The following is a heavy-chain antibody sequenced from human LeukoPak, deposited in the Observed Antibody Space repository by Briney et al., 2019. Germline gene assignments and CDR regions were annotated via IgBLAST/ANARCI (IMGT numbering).Heavy chain of an antibody. J-gene: IGHJ4*02. V-gene: IGHV3-7*03. Sequence: GGSLRLSCAASGFTFSSYWMSWVRQAPGKGLEWVANIKQDGSEKYYVDSAKGRFTISRDNAKNSLYLQMNSLRAEDTAVYYCARGPWRGVKNFDYWGQGTLVTVSS. CDR1: GFTFSSYW. CDR3: ARGPWRGVKNFDY. CDR2: IKQDGSEK. D-gene: IGHD3-10*01.